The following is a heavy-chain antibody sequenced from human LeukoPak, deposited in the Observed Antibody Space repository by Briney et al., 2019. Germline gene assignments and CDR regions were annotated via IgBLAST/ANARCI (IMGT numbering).Heavy chain of an antibody. CDR3: ARTVTTRRTSYYYYGMDV. CDR1: GGSISSYY. CDR2: IYTSGST. D-gene: IGHD4-17*01. Sequence: SETLSLTCPVSGGSISSYYWSWIRQPAGKGLEWIGRIYTSGSTNYNPSLKSRVTMSVDTSKNQFSLKLSSVTAADTAVYHCARTVTTRRTSYYYYGMDVWGQGTTVTVSS. V-gene: IGHV4-4*07. J-gene: IGHJ6*02.